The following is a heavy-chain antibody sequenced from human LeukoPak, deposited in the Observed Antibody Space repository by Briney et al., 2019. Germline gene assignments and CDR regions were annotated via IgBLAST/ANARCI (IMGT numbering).Heavy chain of an antibody. CDR2: INHSGST. J-gene: IGHJ4*02. CDR1: GGSFSGYY. Sequence: SETLSLTCAVYGGSFSGYYWSWIRQPPGKGLEWIGEINHSGSTNYNPSLKSRVTISVDTSKNQFSLKLSSVTAADTAVYYCAVVEMATIISYWGQGTLVTVSS. V-gene: IGHV4-34*01. CDR3: AVVEMATIISY. D-gene: IGHD5-24*01.